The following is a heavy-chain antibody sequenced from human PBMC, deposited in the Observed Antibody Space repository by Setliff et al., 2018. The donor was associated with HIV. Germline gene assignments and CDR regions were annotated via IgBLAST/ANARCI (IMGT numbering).Heavy chain of an antibody. CDR1: GGYVYSRSYY. CDR3: ARATSPRPMVRGGWFAP. V-gene: IGHV4-39*07. J-gene: IGHJ5*02. Sequence: SETLSLTCTVSGGYVYSRSYYWGWIRQPPGKGLEWIGSMYYKGNTYYNPSLRSRISISSDTSKNQVSLKLTSVTAADTAVYHCARATSPRPMVRGGWFAPWGQGILVTVSS. D-gene: IGHD3-10*01. CDR2: MYYKGNT.